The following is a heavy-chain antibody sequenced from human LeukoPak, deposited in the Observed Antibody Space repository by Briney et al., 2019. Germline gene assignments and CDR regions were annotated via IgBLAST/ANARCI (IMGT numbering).Heavy chain of an antibody. V-gene: IGHV5-51*01. CDR3: ARRVHGSSWWRFDY. CDR2: IYPGESNT. Sequence: GESLKISCKGSGYSFINYWIGWVRQMPGKGLEWMGIIYPGESNTRYSPSFQGHVTISADKSISTAYLQWSSLKASDTAMYYCARRVHGSSWWRFDYWGQGTLVTVSS. CDR1: GYSFINYW. D-gene: IGHD6-13*01. J-gene: IGHJ4*02.